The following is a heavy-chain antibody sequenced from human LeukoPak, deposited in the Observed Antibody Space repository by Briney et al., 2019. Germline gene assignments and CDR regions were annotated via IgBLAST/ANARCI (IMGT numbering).Heavy chain of an antibody. CDR3: ARDGRQLVLDY. Sequence: SETLSLTCTVSGYSISSGGYYWSWIRQHPGKGLEWIGYIYYRGSTSSNPSLKSRVTFSVDTSKNQFSLKLSSVTAADTALYYCARDGRQLVLDYWGQGTLVTVSS. D-gene: IGHD6-13*01. J-gene: IGHJ4*02. CDR1: GYSISSGGYY. CDR2: IYYRGST. V-gene: IGHV4-31*03.